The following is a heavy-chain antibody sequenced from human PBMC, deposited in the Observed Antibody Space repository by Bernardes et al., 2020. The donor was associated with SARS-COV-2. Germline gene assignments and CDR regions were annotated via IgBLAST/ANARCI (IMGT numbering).Heavy chain of an antibody. Sequence: GGSLRLSCAASGFTFSSYGMHWVRQAPGKGLEWVAVISYDGSNKYYADSVKGRFTISRDNSKNTLYLQMNSLRAEDTAVYYCAKDRGYYDSSGYYYGSLYYYYGMDVWGQGTTVTVSS. D-gene: IGHD3-22*01. CDR1: GFTFSSYG. J-gene: IGHJ6*02. CDR3: AKDRGYYDSSGYYYGSLYYYYGMDV. V-gene: IGHV3-30*18. CDR2: ISYDGSNK.